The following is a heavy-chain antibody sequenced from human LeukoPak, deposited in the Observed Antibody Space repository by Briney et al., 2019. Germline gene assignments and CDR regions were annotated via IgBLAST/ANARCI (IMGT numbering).Heavy chain of an antibody. CDR1: GGSISSYY. CDR2: IYYSGST. D-gene: IGHD6-13*01. Sequence: TSSETLSLTCTVSGGSISSYYWSWIRQPPGKGLEWIWYIYYSGSTNYNPSLKSRVTISVDTSKNPFSLKLSSVTAADTAVYYCARRKERTVAAGSGRYFDYWGQGTLVTVSS. V-gene: IGHV4-59*01. J-gene: IGHJ4*02. CDR3: ARRKERTVAAGSGRYFDY.